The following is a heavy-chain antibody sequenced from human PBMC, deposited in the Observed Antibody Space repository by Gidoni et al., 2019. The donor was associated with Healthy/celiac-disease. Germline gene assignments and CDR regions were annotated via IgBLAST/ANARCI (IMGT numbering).Heavy chain of an antibody. V-gene: IGHV4-61*02. CDR3: ARASGGMVQGVIFYYGMDV. CDR2: IYTSGST. Sequence: QVQLQESGPGLVKPSQTLSLTCTVSGGSISSGSYYWSWIRQPAGKGLEWIGRIYTSGSTNYNPSLKSRVTMSVDTSKNQFSLKLSSVTAADTAVYYCARASGGMVQGVIFYYGMDVWGQGTTVTVSS. D-gene: IGHD3-10*01. J-gene: IGHJ6*02. CDR1: GGSISSGSYY.